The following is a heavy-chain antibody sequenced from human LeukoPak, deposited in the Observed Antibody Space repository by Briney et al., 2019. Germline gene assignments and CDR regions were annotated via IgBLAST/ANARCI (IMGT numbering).Heavy chain of an antibody. D-gene: IGHD2-15*01. CDR2: INPKNGDA. Sequence: VKVSCKASGYIFTDYYIHRMRQAPGQGLEWMGWINPKNGDAHYAQKFQGWVTMTRDTSITTVYMELNRLTSDDTALYYCARVGYCSGDRCYLHFDYWGQGTLVTVSS. V-gene: IGHV1-2*04. CDR1: GYIFTDYY. J-gene: IGHJ4*02. CDR3: ARVGYCSGDRCYLHFDY.